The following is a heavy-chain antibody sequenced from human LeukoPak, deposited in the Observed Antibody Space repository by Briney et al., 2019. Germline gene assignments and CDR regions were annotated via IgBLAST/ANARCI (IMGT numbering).Heavy chain of an antibody. D-gene: IGHD6-19*01. Sequence: ASVKVSCKASGSTFTDYYMHWVRQAPGQGLEWMGWINPNSGGTNFAQKFQGRVTMTRDTSISTAYMELSRLRSDDTAVYYCARDKGAIAVAGSFDNWGQGTLVTVSS. CDR1: GSTFTDYY. V-gene: IGHV1-2*02. J-gene: IGHJ4*02. CDR2: INPNSGGT. CDR3: ARDKGAIAVAGSFDN.